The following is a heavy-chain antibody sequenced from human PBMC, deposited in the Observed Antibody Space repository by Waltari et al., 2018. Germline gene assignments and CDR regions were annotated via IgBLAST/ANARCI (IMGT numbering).Heavy chain of an antibody. Sequence: QVQLVQSGAEVKKPGSSVKVSCKASGGNFNSYKLNWVRQAPGQGLEWMGGVVPILSTTHSAQRVQGRVTITANESASTVLMELTGLGSDDTALYFCVVTAALAAYDCWGQGTLVTVSS. CDR3: VVTAALAAYDC. CDR2: VVPILSTT. CDR1: GGNFNSYK. V-gene: IGHV1-69*13. J-gene: IGHJ4*02. D-gene: IGHD2-21*02.